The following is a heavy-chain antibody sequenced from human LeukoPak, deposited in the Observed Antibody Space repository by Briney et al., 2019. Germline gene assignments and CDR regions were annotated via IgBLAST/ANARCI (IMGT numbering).Heavy chain of an antibody. J-gene: IGHJ4*02. CDR3: ARGTTVVTPDFDY. D-gene: IGHD4-23*01. CDR1: GFTFSSYA. CDR2: INHSGST. Sequence: GSLRLSCAASGFTFSSYAMSWVRQPPGKGLEWIGEINHSGSTNYNPSLKSRVTISVDTSKNQFSLKLSSVTAADTAVYYCARGTTVVTPDFDYWGQGTLVTVSS. V-gene: IGHV4-34*01.